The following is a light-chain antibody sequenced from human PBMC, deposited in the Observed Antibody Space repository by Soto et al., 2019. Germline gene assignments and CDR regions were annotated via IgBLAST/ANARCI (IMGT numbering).Light chain of an antibody. CDR3: CSYAGSRVV. CDR2: DVT. J-gene: IGLJ2*01. CDR1: SSDVGGYNS. V-gene: IGLV2-11*01. Sequence: QSALTQPRSVSGSPGQSVTISCTGTSSDVGGYNSVSWYQHHPGKAPKLMIYDVTKRPSGVPDRFSGSKSGNTASLTISGLQAEDEADYYCCSYAGSRVVFGGGPKVTVL.